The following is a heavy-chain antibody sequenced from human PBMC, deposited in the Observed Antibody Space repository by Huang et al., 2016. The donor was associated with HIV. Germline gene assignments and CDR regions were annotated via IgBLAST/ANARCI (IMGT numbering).Heavy chain of an antibody. CDR3: AREGIAGDSD. J-gene: IGHJ4*02. CDR1: GYTFTSYG. D-gene: IGHD6-13*01. CDR2: ITAYNGDT. Sequence: QVQLLQPGAEVKKPGASVKVSCKASGYTFTSYGISWVRQAPGQGLEWMGWITAYNGDTNYAQKFQVRLTLTTDTSTSTAYMELRSLRSDDTAMYYCAREGIAGDSDWGQGTLVTVSS. V-gene: IGHV1-18*01.